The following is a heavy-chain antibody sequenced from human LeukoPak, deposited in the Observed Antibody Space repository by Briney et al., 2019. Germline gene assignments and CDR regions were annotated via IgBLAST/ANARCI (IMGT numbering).Heavy chain of an antibody. CDR3: ARDGCSSTSCSDY. CDR2: INHSGST. V-gene: IGHV4-34*01. CDR1: GGSFSGYY. Sequence: SETLSLTCAVYGGSFSGYYWSWIRQPPGKGLEWIGEINHSGSTNYNPSLKSRVTISVDTSKNQFSLKLSSVTAADTAMYYCARDGCSSTSCSDYWGQGTLVTVSS. J-gene: IGHJ4*02. D-gene: IGHD2-2*01.